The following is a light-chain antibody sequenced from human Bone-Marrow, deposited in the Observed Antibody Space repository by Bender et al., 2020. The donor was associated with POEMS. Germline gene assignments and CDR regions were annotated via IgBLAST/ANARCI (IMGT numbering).Light chain of an antibody. CDR1: SSNIGANA. CDR3: AVWDDILNGGV. CDR2: SNH. Sequence: QSVLTQPPSASGTPGQRVTISCSGGSSNIGANAVNWYQHLPGTTPKLLISSNHRRPSAVPDRFSGSTSGTSAYLAISGLQSEDEADYYCAVWDDILNGGVFGEGTKLTV. V-gene: IGLV1-44*01. J-gene: IGLJ3*02.